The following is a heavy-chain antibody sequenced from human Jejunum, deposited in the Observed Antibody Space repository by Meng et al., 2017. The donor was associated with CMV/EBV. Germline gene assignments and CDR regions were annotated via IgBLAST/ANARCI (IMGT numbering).Heavy chain of an antibody. Sequence: LSCAASGFTFSSYTIYWVRQAPGKGLEWVGRAKPKSYTTQLAASVEGRFTISRDDSKNSLFLQMNNLKTEDTALYYCVRDNWGLDYWGQGTLVTVSS. CDR2: AKPKSYTT. CDR1: GFTFSSYT. V-gene: IGHV3-72*01. J-gene: IGHJ4*02. D-gene: IGHD7-27*01. CDR3: VRDNWGLDY.